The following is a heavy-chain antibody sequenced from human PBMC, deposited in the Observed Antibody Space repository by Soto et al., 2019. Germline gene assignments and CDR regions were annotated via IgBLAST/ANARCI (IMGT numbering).Heavy chain of an antibody. D-gene: IGHD6-19*01. CDR3: ARSVEGHFDY. J-gene: IGHJ4*02. CDR2: ITSDTKTI. V-gene: IGHV3-48*02. Sequence: EVQLVESGGALVQPGGSLRLSCAASGFKFSIYSMNWVRQAPGKGLEWSAYITSDTKTIKYADSVKGRFTISRDNAKNSVYLQRTSLSDEDTAVYYCARSVEGHFDYWGQGTVVTVSS. CDR1: GFKFSIYS.